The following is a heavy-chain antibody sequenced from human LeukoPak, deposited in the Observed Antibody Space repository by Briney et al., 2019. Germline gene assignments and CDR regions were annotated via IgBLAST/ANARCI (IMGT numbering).Heavy chain of an antibody. D-gene: IGHD4/OR15-4a*01. CDR3: ARRVLDYFEE. V-gene: IGHV5-51*01. CDR2: IYPGDSDT. Sequence: GESLKISCKGSGYSFTSYWIGWVRQLPGRGLEWMGIIYPGDSDTRYSRSFQGQVTISVDKSISTAYVQWSSLQASDTAMYYCARRVLDYFEEWGQGTLVTVSS. CDR1: GYSFTSYW. J-gene: IGHJ4*02.